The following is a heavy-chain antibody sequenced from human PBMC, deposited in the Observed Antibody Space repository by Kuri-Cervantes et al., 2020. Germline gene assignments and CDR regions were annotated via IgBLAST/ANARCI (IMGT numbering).Heavy chain of an antibody. V-gene: IGHV1-8*02. CDR1: GYTFTSYG. Sequence: ASVKVSCKASGYTFTSYGISWVRQAPGQRLEWMGYMNPNTGNTGYAQKFQGRVTMTRDTSISTAYMELSSLRSEDTAVYYCARVPRESAARWGQGTLVTVSS. CDR2: MNPNTGNT. CDR3: ARVPRESAAR. J-gene: IGHJ4*02. D-gene: IGHD6-25*01.